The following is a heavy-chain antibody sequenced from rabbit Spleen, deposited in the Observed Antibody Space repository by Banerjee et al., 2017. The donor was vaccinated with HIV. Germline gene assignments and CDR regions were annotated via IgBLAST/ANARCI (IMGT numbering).Heavy chain of an antibody. J-gene: IGHJ4*01. D-gene: IGHD1-1*01. CDR1: GFSFSSSYY. V-gene: IGHV1S40*01. CDR3: ARDLDGVIGWNVGW. CDR2: IYSGSSGDN. Sequence: QSLEESGGALVKPGASLTLPCTASGFSFSSSYYMCWVRQAPGKGLEWIACIYSGSSGDNYYASWAKGRITISKTSSTTVTLQMTSLTDADTATYFCARDLDGVIGWNVGWWGQGTLVTVS.